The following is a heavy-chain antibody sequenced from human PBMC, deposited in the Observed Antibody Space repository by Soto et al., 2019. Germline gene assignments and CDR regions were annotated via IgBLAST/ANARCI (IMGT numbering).Heavy chain of an antibody. D-gene: IGHD3-3*01. V-gene: IGHV2-5*02. J-gene: IGHJ3*02. CDR3: AHLGGGFLEWSDAFDI. CDR2: IYWDDDK. Sequence: SGPTLVKPTQTLTLTCTFSGFSLSPSGVGVGWIRQPPGKALEWLALIYWDDDKRYSPSLKSRLTITKDTSKNQVVLTMTNMDPVDTATYYCAHLGGGFLEWSDAFDIWGQGTMVTVSS. CDR1: GFSLSPSGVG.